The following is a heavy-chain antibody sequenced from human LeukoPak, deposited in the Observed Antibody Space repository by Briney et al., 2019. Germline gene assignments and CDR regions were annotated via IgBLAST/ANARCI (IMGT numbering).Heavy chain of an antibody. CDR3: ARDGSGSLHAFDI. V-gene: IGHV3-53*01. Sequence: PGRSLRLSCAASGFTFSSYGMHWVRQAPGKGLEWVSVIYSGGSTYYADSVKGRFTISRDNSKNTLYLQMNSLRAEDTAVYYCARDGSGSLHAFDIWGQGTMVTVSS. J-gene: IGHJ3*02. D-gene: IGHD3-10*01. CDR1: GFTFSSYG. CDR2: IYSGGST.